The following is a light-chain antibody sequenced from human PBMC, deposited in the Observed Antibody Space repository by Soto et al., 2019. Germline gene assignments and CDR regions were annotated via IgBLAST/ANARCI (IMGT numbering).Light chain of an antibody. J-gene: IGKJ1*01. CDR3: QQHYRSAWM. Sequence: EIVVTQSPGTLSLSPGERATLSCRASQSVSSSYLAWYQQKPGQAPRLLIYGASSRATDIPGRFSGSGSGTDFTLTISRLEPEDSAVYYCQQHYRSAWMFGQGTKVEIK. CDR1: QSVSSSY. CDR2: GAS. V-gene: IGKV3-20*01.